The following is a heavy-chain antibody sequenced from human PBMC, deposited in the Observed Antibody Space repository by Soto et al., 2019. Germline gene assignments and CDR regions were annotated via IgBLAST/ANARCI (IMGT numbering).Heavy chain of an antibody. CDR3: ERGRSGNTHNWSDP. Sequence: ASVKVSCKASGYTFTGYYMHWVRQAPGQGLEWMGWINPNSGGTNYAQKFQGWVTMTRDTSISTAYMELSRLRSDDTAVYYCERGRSGNTHNWSDPWGQGTLVTVSS. J-gene: IGHJ5*02. CDR1: GYTFTGYY. D-gene: IGHD3-3*01. CDR2: INPNSGGT. V-gene: IGHV1-2*04.